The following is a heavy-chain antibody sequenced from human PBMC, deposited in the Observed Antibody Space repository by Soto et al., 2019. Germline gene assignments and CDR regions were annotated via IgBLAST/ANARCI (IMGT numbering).Heavy chain of an antibody. CDR2: IYYSGST. J-gene: IGHJ3*02. CDR1: GGSISSGGYY. Sequence: PSETLSLTCTVSGGSISSGGYYWSWIRQHPGKGLEWIGYIYYSGSTYYNPSLKSRVTISVDTSKNQFSLKLSSVTAADTAVYYCARDRPGYSSSWYGRLVAPDAFDIWGQGTMVTVSS. D-gene: IGHD6-13*01. V-gene: IGHV4-31*03. CDR3: ARDRPGYSSSWYGRLVAPDAFDI.